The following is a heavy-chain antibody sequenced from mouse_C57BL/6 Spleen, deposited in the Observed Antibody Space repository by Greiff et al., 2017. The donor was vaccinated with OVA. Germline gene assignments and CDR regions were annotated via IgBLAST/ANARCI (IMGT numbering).Heavy chain of an antibody. CDR2: IYPGSGST. J-gene: IGHJ4*01. Sequence: QVHVKQPGAELVKPGASVKMSCKASGYTFTSYWITWVKQRPGQGLEWIGDIYPGSGSTNYNEKFKSKATLTVDTSSNTAYMQLSSLTSEDSEVYYCARCMVTTNAMDYWGQGTSVTVSS. V-gene: IGHV1-55*01. D-gene: IGHD2-2*01. CDR3: ARCMVTTNAMDY. CDR1: GYTFTSYW.